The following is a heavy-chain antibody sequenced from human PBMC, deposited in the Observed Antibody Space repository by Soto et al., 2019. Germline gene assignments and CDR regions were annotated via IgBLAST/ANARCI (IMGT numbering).Heavy chain of an antibody. J-gene: IGHJ4*02. CDR2: IYSGGST. D-gene: IGHD3-10*01. V-gene: IGHV3-53*01. CDR1: GFTVSSNY. CDR3: GRARLHYYGSFYFDY. Sequence: GGSLRLSCAASGFTVSSNYMSWVRQAPGKGLEWVSVIYSGGSTYYADSVKGRFTIYRDNSKNTLYLQMNSLRAEDTAVYYCGRARLHYYGSFYFDYWGQGTLVTVSS.